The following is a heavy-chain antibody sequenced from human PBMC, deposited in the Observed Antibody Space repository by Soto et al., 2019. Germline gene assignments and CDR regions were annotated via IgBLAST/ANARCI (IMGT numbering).Heavy chain of an antibody. CDR3: ARDGRNLMTTVVTANFDY. Sequence: GVSLRLSCAASEFTFSSYVMTWVRQALGKGLEWVSSITGSGDGTYFAASVKGRFTISRDNSKNTLFLQMDRLRGEDTAVYYSARDGRNLMTTVVTANFDYCGQGTMVTVSS. CDR2: ITGSGDGT. CDR1: EFTFSSYV. V-gene: IGHV3-23*01. D-gene: IGHD4-17*01. J-gene: IGHJ4*02.